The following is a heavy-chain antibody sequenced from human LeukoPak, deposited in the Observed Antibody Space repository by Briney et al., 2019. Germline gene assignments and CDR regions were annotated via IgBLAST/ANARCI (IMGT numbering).Heavy chain of an antibody. V-gene: IGHV4-4*07. D-gene: IGHD3-10*01. J-gene: IGHJ5*02. CDR2: IYTSGYT. Sequence: SETLSLTCTVSGGSISSYYGSWIRQPAGKGLEWIGRIYTSGYTNYNPSLKSRVTISVDTSKNQFSLKLNSVTAADTAVYYCAREGLSMVRGVIPKEALGWFDPWGQGTLVTVSS. CDR1: GGSISSYY. CDR3: AREGLSMVRGVIPKEALGWFDP.